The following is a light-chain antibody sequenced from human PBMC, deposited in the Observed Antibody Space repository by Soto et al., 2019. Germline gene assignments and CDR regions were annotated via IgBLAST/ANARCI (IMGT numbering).Light chain of an antibody. V-gene: IGLV2-14*03. CDR2: NVY. J-gene: IGLJ1*01. Sequence: QSVLTQPASVSGSPGQSITISCTGTSSDVGAYNFVSWHQQHPGKAPKLMSYNVYDRPSGISYRFSGSKSGNTASLTISGLQGEDEADYYCSAYTVSRTYVFGTGTKLTVL. CDR3: SAYTVSRTYV. CDR1: SSDVGAYNF.